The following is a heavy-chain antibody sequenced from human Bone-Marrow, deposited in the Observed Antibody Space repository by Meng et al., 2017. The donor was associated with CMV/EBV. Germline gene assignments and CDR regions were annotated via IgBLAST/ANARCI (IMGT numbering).Heavy chain of an antibody. CDR1: GGSISSGDYY. CDR2: VYYSGST. J-gene: IGHJ5*02. Sequence: SETLSLTCTVSGGSISSGDYYWSWIRQPPGKGLEWIGYVYYSGSTYYNPSLKSRVTISVDTSKNQFSLKLSSVTAADTAVYYCSGYDSNWFDPWGQGTLVTVYS. D-gene: IGHD5-12*01. CDR3: SGYDSNWFDP. V-gene: IGHV4-30-4*08.